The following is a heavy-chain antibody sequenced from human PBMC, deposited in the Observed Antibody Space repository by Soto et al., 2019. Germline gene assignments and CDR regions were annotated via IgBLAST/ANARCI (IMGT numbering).Heavy chain of an antibody. J-gene: IGHJ6*04. CDR1: GGFVNSDTHS. D-gene: IGHD2-15*01. V-gene: IGHV4-61*01. CDR3: ASFVRSCSATSCSTRGDV. Sequence: PSETLSLTCTVSGGFVNSDTHSWSWIRQTPGKRREWIGFIYSGGSTKNSSLRSRVTMSVDTSKNQFTLKLRSVIVADTTVYHCASFVRSCSATSCSTRGDVGGKGMTAPISS. CDR2: IYSGGST.